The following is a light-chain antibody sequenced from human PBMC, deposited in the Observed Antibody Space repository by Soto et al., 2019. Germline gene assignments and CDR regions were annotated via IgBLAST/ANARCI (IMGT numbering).Light chain of an antibody. J-gene: IGLJ1*01. V-gene: IGLV2-8*01. CDR2: EVT. Sequence: QSALTQPPSASGAPGQSVVISCNGTSSDVGAYNYVSWYQQHPGKAPKLMIYEVTLRPSDIPDRFSGSKSGNTASLIVSGLHVEDEADYYCSSYAGTNNYVFGTGTKVTVL. CDR3: SSYAGTNNYV. CDR1: SSDVGAYNY.